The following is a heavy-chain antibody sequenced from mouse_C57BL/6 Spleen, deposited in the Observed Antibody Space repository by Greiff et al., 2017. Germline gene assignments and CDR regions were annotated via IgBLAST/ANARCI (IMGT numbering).Heavy chain of an antibody. CDR2: ISPRDGST. J-gene: IGHJ4*01. CDR1: GYTFTDHT. CDR3: ARTDGSSYGYAMDY. D-gene: IGHD1-1*01. V-gene: IGHV1-78*01. Sequence: QVQLQQSDAELVKPGASVKISCKVSGYTFTDHTIHWLKQRPEQGLEWIGYISPRDGSTKYNEKFKGPATLTADKSSSTAYMQLNSLASEDSSVYFCARTDGSSYGYAMDYWGQGTSVTVSS.